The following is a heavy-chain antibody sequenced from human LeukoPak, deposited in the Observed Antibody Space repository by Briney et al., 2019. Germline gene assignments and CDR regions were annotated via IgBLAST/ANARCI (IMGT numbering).Heavy chain of an antibody. Sequence: GGSLRLSCAASGFTFSSYSMNWVRQAPGKGLEWVSSISSSSSYIYYADSVKGRFTISRDNAKNSLYLRMNSLRAEDTAVYYCARGDIVVVPAAPGPFDYWGQGTLVTVSS. CDR3: ARGDIVVVPAAPGPFDY. CDR1: GFTFSSYS. D-gene: IGHD2-2*01. J-gene: IGHJ4*02. V-gene: IGHV3-21*01. CDR2: ISSSSSYI.